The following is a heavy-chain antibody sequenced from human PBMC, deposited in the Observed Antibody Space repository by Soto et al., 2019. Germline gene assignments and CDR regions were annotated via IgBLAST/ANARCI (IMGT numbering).Heavy chain of an antibody. D-gene: IGHD3-16*02. V-gene: IGHV4-59*08. CDR2: IYYSGST. CDR1: GGSISSYY. J-gene: IGHJ6*03. CDR3: ARHHDDYIWGSYRYTPPYYYYYYMDV. Sequence: SETLSLTCTVSGGSISSYYWSWIRQPPGKGLEWIGYIYYSGSTNYNPSLKSRVTISVDTSKNQFSLKLSSVTAADTAVYYCARHHDDYIWGSYRYTPPYYYYYYMDVWGKGTTVTVSS.